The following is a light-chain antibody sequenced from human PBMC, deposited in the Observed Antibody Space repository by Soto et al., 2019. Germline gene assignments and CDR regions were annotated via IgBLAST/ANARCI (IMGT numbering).Light chain of an antibody. CDR1: RDITNY. V-gene: IGKV1-17*03. CDR2: AAS. CDR3: LQHNTYPHT. J-gene: IGKJ2*01. Sequence: DTQMTQSPSAMSASVGDRVTITCRASRDITNYVAWFQQKPGQVPKRLIYAASSLQRGVPSRFRGRGSGTEFTLTISSLQPEDFATYYCLQHNTYPHTFGQGTKLEIK.